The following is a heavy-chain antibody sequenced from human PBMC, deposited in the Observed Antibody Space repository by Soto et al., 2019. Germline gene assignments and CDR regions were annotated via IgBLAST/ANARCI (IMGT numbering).Heavy chain of an antibody. V-gene: IGHV1-69*01. J-gene: IGHJ4*02. CDR1: GGTFSSYA. CDR2: IVPLFRTT. Sequence: QVQLVQSGAEAKKPGSSVKVSCKTSGGTFSSYAISWVRQAPGQGLEWMGGIVPLFRTTNYAQKFQGRVTITADESTSTAYMELSGLRSEDTAIYYCARDLSSDSTGFRGYDLWGQGTLVTVSS. D-gene: IGHD3-10*01. CDR3: ARDLSSDSTGFRGYDL.